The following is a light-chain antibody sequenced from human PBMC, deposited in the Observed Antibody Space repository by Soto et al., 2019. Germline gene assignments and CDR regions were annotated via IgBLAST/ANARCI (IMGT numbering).Light chain of an antibody. V-gene: IGLV1-40*01. CDR3: QSYASSLSGFYV. CDR2: GNS. CDR1: SSNIGAGYN. J-gene: IGLJ1*01. Sequence: QAVVTQPPSVSGAPGQRVTISCTGSSSNIGAGYNVHWYQQLPGAAPKLLIYGNSNRPSGVPDRFSGSKSGTSASLAITGLQAEDEADYSCQSYASSLSGFYVFGTGTKVTVL.